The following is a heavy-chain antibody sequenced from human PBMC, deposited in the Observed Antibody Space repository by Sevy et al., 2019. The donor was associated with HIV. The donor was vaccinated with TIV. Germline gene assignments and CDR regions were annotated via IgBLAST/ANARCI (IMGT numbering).Heavy chain of an antibody. J-gene: IGHJ6*02. V-gene: IGHV2-5*02. CDR1: GFSLSTAGVG. CDR2: IYWDEDK. CDR3: VHSRMRGNGMDV. Sequence: SGPTLVNPTQTLTLTCTFSGFSLSTAGVGVGWIRQPPGKALECLALIYWDEDKRYRTSLRSRLTINKDTSKNQVVLTRTNMDPVETATYYGVHSRMRGNGMDVWGQGTTVTVSS.